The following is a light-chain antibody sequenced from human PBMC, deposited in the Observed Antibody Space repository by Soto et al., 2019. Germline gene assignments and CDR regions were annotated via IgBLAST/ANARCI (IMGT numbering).Light chain of an antibody. J-gene: IGKJ4*01. V-gene: IGKV1-12*01. CDR1: QDVGVY. CDR2: AAS. Sequence: DIQVTQSPPSVSASVGDRVTITCRPSQDVGVYLAWYQKKPGTAPKLLISAASALPVGVPARFRGSGSGTDFTLTISSLEPGDSATYFCQRCARFRVAFGGGTKVDIK. CDR3: QRCARFRVA.